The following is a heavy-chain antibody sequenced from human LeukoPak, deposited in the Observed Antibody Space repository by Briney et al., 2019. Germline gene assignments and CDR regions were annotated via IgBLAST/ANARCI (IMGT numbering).Heavy chain of an antibody. V-gene: IGHV4-30-2*01. CDR2: IYHSGST. Sequence: SQTLSLTCTVSGGSISSGGYYWSWIRQPPGRGLEWIGYIYHSGSTYYNPPLKSRVTISVDTCQNQFSLTVSSLTAADTAVYYCARPLYISGWDAFDIWGQGTMVTVSS. D-gene: IGHD6-19*01. J-gene: IGHJ3*02. CDR1: GGSISSGGYY. CDR3: ARPLYISGWDAFDI.